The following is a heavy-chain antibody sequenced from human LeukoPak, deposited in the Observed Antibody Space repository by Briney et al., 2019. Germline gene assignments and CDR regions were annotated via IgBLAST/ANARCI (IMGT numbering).Heavy chain of an antibody. D-gene: IGHD3-10*01. V-gene: IGHV3-23*01. CDR1: GFTFSSYA. CDR2: ISSTGGRT. J-gene: IGHJ4*02. Sequence: GGSLRLSCAASGFTFSSYAMSWVRQAPGKGLEWVSAISSTGGRTYYADSVKGRFTISRDNSRNTVYLQMNSLRAEDTAVYYCAKDEGPLWMGGQGTLVTVSS. CDR3: AKDEGPLWM.